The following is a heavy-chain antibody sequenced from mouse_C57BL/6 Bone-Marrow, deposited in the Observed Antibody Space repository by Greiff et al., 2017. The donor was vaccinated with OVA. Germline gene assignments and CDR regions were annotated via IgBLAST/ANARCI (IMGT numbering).Heavy chain of an antibody. J-gene: IGHJ2*01. V-gene: IGHV5-2*01. Sequence: EVKLVESGGGLVQPGESLKLSCESNEYEFPSHDMSWVRKTPEKRLELVAAINSDGGSTDYPDTKARRFIISRYNTNKTLYLQMSSLRSEDTALYYCARHGATMPRRFDYWGQGTTLTVSS. CDR3: ARHGATMPRRFDY. CDR1: EYEFPSHD. CDR2: INSDGGST. D-gene: IGHD2-1*01.